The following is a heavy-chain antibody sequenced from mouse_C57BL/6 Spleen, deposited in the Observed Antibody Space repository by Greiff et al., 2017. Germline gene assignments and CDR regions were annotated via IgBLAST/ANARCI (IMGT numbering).Heavy chain of an antibody. D-gene: IGHD2-4*01. J-gene: IGHJ4*01. CDR2: IYPRDGSN. CDR3: ARRDYDDDGYAMDY. V-gene: IGHV1-85*01. Sequence: LQESGPELVKPGASVKLSCKASGYTFTSYDINWVKQRPGQGLEWIGWIYPRDGSNKYNEKFKGKATLTVDTSSSTAYMELHSLTSEDSAVYFCARRDYDDDGYAMDYWGQGTSVTVSS. CDR1: GYTFTSYD.